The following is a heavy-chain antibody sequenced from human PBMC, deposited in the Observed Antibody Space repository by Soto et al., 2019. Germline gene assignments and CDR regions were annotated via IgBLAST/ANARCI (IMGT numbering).Heavy chain of an antibody. Sequence: PSETLSLTCTVSGGSISSGGYYWSWIRQHPGKGLEWIGYIYYSGSTYYNPSLKSRVTISVDTSKNQFSLKLSSVTAADTAVYYCAREPDPYYYGSGSYRPIGWFDPWGQGTLVTSPQ. D-gene: IGHD3-10*01. CDR3: AREPDPYYYGSGSYRPIGWFDP. CDR2: IYYSGST. V-gene: IGHV4-31*03. CDR1: GGSISSGGYY. J-gene: IGHJ5*02.